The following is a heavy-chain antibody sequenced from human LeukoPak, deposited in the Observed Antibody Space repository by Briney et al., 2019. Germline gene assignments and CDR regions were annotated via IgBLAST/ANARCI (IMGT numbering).Heavy chain of an antibody. V-gene: IGHV4-59*01. D-gene: IGHD3-9*01. CDR2: IYYSGST. CDR3: ARGGRAYYDILTGHHYYYYMDV. J-gene: IGHJ6*03. CDR1: GGSISSYY. Sequence: PSETLSLTCTVSGGSISSYYWSWIRQPPGKGLEWIGYIYYSGSTNYNPSLKSRVTISVDTSKNQFSLKLSSVTAADTAEYYCARGGRAYYDILTGHHYYYYMDVWGKGTTVTVSS.